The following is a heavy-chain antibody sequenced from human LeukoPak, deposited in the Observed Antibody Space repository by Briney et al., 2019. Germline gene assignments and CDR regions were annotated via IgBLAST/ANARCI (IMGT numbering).Heavy chain of an antibody. CDR2: IYYSGST. Sequence: SETLSLTCTVSGGSISSYYWSRIRQPPGKGLEWIGYIYYSGSTNYNPSLKSRVTISVDTSKNQFSLKLSSVTAADTAVYYCARDLGGDYDYWGQGTLVTVSS. J-gene: IGHJ4*02. D-gene: IGHD4-17*01. V-gene: IGHV4-59*01. CDR3: ARDLGGDYDY. CDR1: GGSISSYY.